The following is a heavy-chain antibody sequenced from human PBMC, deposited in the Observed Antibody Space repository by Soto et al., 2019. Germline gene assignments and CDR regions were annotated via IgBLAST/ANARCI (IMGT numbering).Heavy chain of an antibody. J-gene: IGHJ4*02. V-gene: IGHV3-23*01. CDR2: ISPNGQGI. Sequence: EVQLLESGGGLVQPGGSLRLSCAASGFTLNNYGMSWVRQAPGKGLEWVSAISPNGQGIYYADSVKGRFIISKDNSKNTVFLHMDSLTADDTAVYYRAKDRGYPRDYFHYWGQGTLVTVSS. CDR3: AKDRGYPRDYFHY. D-gene: IGHD6-13*01. CDR1: GFTLNNYG.